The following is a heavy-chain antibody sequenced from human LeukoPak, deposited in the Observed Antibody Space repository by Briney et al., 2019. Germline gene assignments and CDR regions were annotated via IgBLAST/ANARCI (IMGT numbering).Heavy chain of an antibody. D-gene: IGHD3-22*01. CDR1: GYSISSGYY. J-gene: IGHJ3*02. CDR2: INHSGST. V-gene: IGHV4-38-2*02. Sequence: SETLSLTCTVSGYSISSGYYWSWIRQPPGKGLEWIGEINHSGSTNYNPSLKSRVTISVDTSKNQFSLKLSSVTAADTAVYYCAREDTMIVVVITRGAFDIWGQGTMVTVSS. CDR3: AREDTMIVVVITRGAFDI.